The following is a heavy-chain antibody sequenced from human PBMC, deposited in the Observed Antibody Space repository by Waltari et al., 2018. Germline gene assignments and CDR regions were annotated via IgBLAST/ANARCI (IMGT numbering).Heavy chain of an antibody. CDR2: ISSSIRTI. D-gene: IGHD1-26*01. CDR3: ARVGATDYYYYYYMDV. CDR1: GFTFSSYS. V-gene: IGHV3-48*04. J-gene: IGHJ6*03. Sequence: EVQLVESGGGLVQPGGSLRLSCAASGFTFSSYSMNWVRQAPGKGFELVSYISSSIRTIYYADSVKGRFTISSDNAKNSLYLQMNSLRAEDTAVYYCARVGATDYYYYYYMDVWGKGTTVTVSS.